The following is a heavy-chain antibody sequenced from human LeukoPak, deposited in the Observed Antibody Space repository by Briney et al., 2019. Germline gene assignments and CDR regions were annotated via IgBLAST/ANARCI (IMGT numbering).Heavy chain of an antibody. CDR3: AKDLDTYSSGWGPTFDY. V-gene: IGHV3-30*02. J-gene: IGHJ4*02. CDR1: GFTFSSYG. CDR2: IRYDGSNK. D-gene: IGHD6-19*01. Sequence: PGGSLRLSCAASGFTFSSYGMHWVRQAPGKGLEWVTFIRYDGSNKYYADSVKGQFTISRDNSKNTLYLQMNSLRAEDTAVYYCAKDLDTYSSGWGPTFDYWGQGTLVTVSS.